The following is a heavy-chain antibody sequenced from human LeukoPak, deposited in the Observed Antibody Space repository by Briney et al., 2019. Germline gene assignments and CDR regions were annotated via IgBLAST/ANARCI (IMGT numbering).Heavy chain of an antibody. V-gene: IGHV3-74*01. CDR1: GFTFSSYW. CDR3: ARGSTLTTLVC. J-gene: IGHJ4*02. Sequence: GGSLRLSCAASGFTFSSYWMHWARQAPGKGLVWVSRINSDGSSTSYADSVKGRFTISRDNAKNTLYLQMNSLRAEDTAVYYCARGSTLTTLVCWGQGTLVTVSS. CDR2: INSDGSST. D-gene: IGHD4-11*01.